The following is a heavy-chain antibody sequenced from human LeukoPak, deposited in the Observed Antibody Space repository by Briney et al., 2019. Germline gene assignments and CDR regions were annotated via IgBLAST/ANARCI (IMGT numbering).Heavy chain of an antibody. J-gene: IGHJ6*03. CDR3: ARAVSPPDFFMDG. CDR2: IYNDGAT. CDR1: GLSISRYS. V-gene: IGHV4-59*01. D-gene: IGHD3-16*01. Sequence: SETLSLTCAVSGLSISRYSWSWIRRPPGKGLEWIGSIYNDGATNYNPSLKSRVTISLDTSKNQFSLKLDSVAAADPSLYYCARAVSPPDFFMDGWGTGTSVTVSS.